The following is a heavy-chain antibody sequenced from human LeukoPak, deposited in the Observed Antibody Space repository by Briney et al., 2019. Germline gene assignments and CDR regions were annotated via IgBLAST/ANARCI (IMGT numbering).Heavy chain of an antibody. D-gene: IGHD1-26*01. CDR3: ARDLGRTYYFDY. V-gene: IGHV4-34*01. J-gene: IGHJ4*02. CDR2: INHSGST. CDR1: GGSFSGYY. Sequence: SETLSLTCAVYGGSFSGYYWSWIRQPPGKGLEWIGEINHSGSTNYNPSLKSRVTISVDTSKNQFSLKLSSVTAADTAVYYCARDLGRTYYFDYWGQGTLVTVSS.